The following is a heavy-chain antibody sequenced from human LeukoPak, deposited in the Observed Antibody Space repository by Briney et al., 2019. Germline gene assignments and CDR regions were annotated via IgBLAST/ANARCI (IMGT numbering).Heavy chain of an antibody. J-gene: IGHJ5*02. CDR3: ARDWAKYSSGAFDP. V-gene: IGHV4-4*07. Sequence: PSETLSLTCAVYGGSFSGYYWSWIRQPAGKGLEWIGRIYTSGSTNYNPSLKSRVTMSVDTSKNQFSLKLSSVTAADTAVYYCARDWAKYSSGAFDPWGQGTLVTVSS. CDR2: IYTSGST. CDR1: GGSFSGYY. D-gene: IGHD6-19*01.